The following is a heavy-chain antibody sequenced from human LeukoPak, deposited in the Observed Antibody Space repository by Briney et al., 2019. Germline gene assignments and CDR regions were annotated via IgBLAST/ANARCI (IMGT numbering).Heavy chain of an antibody. Sequence: GGSLRLSCAASGFSFSHHWMSWVRQAPGKGLEWVANIKKDGREKYYGDPVEGRFTISRDNSKNTLYLQMNSLRAEDTAVYYCARDYCSGGSCSLDYPDYWGQGTLVTVSS. CDR3: ARDYCSGGSCSLDYPDY. CDR2: IKKDGREK. D-gene: IGHD2-15*01. J-gene: IGHJ4*02. V-gene: IGHV3-7*01. CDR1: GFSFSHHW.